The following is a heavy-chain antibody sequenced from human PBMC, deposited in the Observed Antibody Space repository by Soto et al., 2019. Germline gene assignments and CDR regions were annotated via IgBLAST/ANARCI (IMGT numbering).Heavy chain of an antibody. V-gene: IGHV1-2*04. CDR3: ARAGSYDFWSGLYYYYYGMDV. J-gene: IGHJ6*02. CDR1: GYTFTGYY. CDR2: INPNSGGT. D-gene: IGHD3-3*01. Sequence: ASVKVSCKASGYTFTGYYMHWVRQAPGQGLEWMGWINPNSGGTNYAQKFQGWVTMTRDTSISTAYMELSRLRSDDTAVYYCARAGSYDFWSGLYYYYYGMDVWGQGTTVTVSS.